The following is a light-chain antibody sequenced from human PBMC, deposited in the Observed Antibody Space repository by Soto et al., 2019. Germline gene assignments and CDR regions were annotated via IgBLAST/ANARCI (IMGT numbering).Light chain of an antibody. CDR1: QGISRW. V-gene: IGKV1-12*01. Sequence: DIQMTQLPSSMSASVGDRVTITCRASQGISRWLAWYHQKPGKAPNLLIYSASTLHSGVPSRFSGSGSGTDFTRTISSLQPEDFGNYYCQQANSFPLTFGPGTKVDMK. J-gene: IGKJ3*01. CDR3: QQANSFPLT. CDR2: SAS.